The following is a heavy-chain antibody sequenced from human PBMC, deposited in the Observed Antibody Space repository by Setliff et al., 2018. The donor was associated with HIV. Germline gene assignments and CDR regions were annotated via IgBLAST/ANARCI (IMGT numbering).Heavy chain of an antibody. CDR3: ARDALFCDGGRCSAFNWLDS. D-gene: IGHD2-15*01. J-gene: IGHJ5*01. CDR1: GLTFSRSA. Sequence: GGSLRLSCAASGLTFSRSAMHWVRQAPGKGLEWVAVTSYDETTKLYADSVKGRFTISRDNSKDTVFLQLSSLTVDDTGVYYCARDALFCDGGRCSAFNWLDSWGQGTLVTVSS. V-gene: IGHV3-30*15. CDR2: TSYDETTK.